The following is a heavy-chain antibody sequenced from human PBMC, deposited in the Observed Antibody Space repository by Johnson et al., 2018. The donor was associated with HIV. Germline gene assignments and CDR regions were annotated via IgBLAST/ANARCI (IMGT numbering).Heavy chain of an antibody. CDR3: AKPPSMGADAFDI. D-gene: IGHD3-16*01. J-gene: IGHJ3*02. V-gene: IGHV3-30*02. Sequence: QVQLVESGGGLVKPGGSLRLSCAASGFSVSSNYMSWVRQAPGKGLEWVAVIWHDGSNKYYADSVKGRFTISRDNSKNTLYLQMSSLRPEDTAVYYCAKPPSMGADAFDIWGQGAMVTVSS. CDR1: GFSVSSNY. CDR2: IWHDGSNK.